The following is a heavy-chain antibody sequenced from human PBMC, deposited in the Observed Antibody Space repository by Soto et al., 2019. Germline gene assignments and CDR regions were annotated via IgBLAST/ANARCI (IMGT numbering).Heavy chain of an antibody. V-gene: IGHV4-59*01. D-gene: IGHD6-19*01. Sequence: SETLSLTCTVSGGSISSYYWSWIRQPPGKGLEWIGYIYYSGSTNYSPSLRSRVTMSVDTSKNQFSLKLNSMTAADTAIYYCARVGGSGWNFDSWGQGILVTVPQ. CDR3: ARVGGSGWNFDS. CDR2: IYYSGST. CDR1: GGSISSYY. J-gene: IGHJ4*02.